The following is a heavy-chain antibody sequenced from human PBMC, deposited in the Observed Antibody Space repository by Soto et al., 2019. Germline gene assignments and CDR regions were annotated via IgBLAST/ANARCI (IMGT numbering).Heavy chain of an antibody. J-gene: IGHJ3*02. CDR3: ERTSIFGVVLNAFDI. CDR2: ISYSGNT. CDR1: GGSFSGGGYY. Sequence: QVQLQESGPGLVKPSQTLSLTCTVSGGSFSGGGYYWSLIRQHPGKGLEWMGYISYSGNTKYKPSLQSRITISVDTSENQFSLRLTSVTAADTAIYFCERTSIFGVVLNAFDIWGQGTLVTVSS. V-gene: IGHV4-31*03. D-gene: IGHD3-3*01.